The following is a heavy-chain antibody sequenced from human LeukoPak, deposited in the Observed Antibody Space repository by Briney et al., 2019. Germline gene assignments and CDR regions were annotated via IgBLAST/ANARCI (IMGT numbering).Heavy chain of an antibody. V-gene: IGHV3-43D*03. Sequence: GGSLRLSCAASGFAFDDYAMHWVRQAPGQGLEWVSLISWDGGSTYYADSVKGRFTISRDNSKNSLYLQMNSLRAEDTALHYCEKTFSSTVTYDAFDIWGQGTMVTVSS. D-gene: IGHD4-11*01. CDR3: EKTFSSTVTYDAFDI. CDR1: GFAFDDYA. CDR2: ISWDGGST. J-gene: IGHJ3*02.